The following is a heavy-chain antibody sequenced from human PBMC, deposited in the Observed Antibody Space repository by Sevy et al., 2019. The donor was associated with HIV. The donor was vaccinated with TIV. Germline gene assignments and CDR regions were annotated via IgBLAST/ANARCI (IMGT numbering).Heavy chain of an antibody. Sequence: GGSLRLSCAASGFTFSSYWMSWVRQAPGKGLEWVANIKQDGSEKYYVDSVKGRFTISRDNPKNSLYLQMNSLRAEDTAVYYCARDRYCSSTSCYEVYYYGMDVWGQGTTVTVSS. CDR1: GFTFSSYW. CDR2: IKQDGSEK. CDR3: ARDRYCSSTSCYEVYYYGMDV. D-gene: IGHD2-2*01. V-gene: IGHV3-7*03. J-gene: IGHJ6*02.